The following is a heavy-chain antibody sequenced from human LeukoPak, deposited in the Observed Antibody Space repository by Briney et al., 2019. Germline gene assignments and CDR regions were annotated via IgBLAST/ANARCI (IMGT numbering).Heavy chain of an antibody. Sequence: LTGGSLRLSCAASGFSFSSYSMNWVRQVPGKGLEWLSYSSISGSTIYHADSLKGRFTMSRDNAKNLLYLQMNSLRVDDTAIYYCARVHQETGSPSVLDYWGQGTQVTVSS. V-gene: IGHV3-48*04. CDR3: ARVHQETGSPSVLDY. J-gene: IGHJ4*02. CDR2: SSISGSTI. D-gene: IGHD1-26*01. CDR1: GFSFSSYS.